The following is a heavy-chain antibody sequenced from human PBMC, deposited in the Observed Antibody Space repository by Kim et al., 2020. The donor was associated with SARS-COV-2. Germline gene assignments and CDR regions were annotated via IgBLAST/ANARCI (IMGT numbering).Heavy chain of an antibody. CDR3: AKESHLNYDTTGYYYFGPVDY. Sequence: GGSLRLSCAASGFAFDDYAMHWVRQAPGKGLEWVSSITWNSGSILYADSVRGRFTISRDNAKNSLYLQMNSLRPEDTALYFCAKESHLNYDTTGYYYFGPVDYWGQGTLVTVSS. J-gene: IGHJ4*02. V-gene: IGHV3-9*01. CDR1: GFAFDDYA. D-gene: IGHD3-22*01. CDR2: ITWNSGSI.